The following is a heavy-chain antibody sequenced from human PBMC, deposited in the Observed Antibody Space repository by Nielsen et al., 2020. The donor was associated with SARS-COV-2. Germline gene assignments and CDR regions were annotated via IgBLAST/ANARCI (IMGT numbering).Heavy chain of an antibody. CDR1: DGSFSGYY. CDR3: ARGHTQLYPLAWYFDL. V-gene: IGHV4-34*01. D-gene: IGHD2-8*01. Sequence: SETLSLTFAVYDGSFSGYYWSWIRQPPGKGLEWIGEINHSGSTNYNPSLKSRVTISVDTSKNQFSLKLSSVTAADTAVYYCARGHTQLYPLAWYFDLWGRGTLVTVSS. J-gene: IGHJ2*01. CDR2: INHSGST.